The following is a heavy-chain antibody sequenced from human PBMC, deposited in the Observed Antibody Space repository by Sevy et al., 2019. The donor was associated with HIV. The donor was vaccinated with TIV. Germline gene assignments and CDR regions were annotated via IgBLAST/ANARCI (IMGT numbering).Heavy chain of an antibody. J-gene: IGHJ5*02. D-gene: IGHD6-13*01. Sequence: ASVKVSCKASGYTFTNYDINWVRQATGQGLEWMGWTNPNSGNTGYAQKFQGRVTMIRNTSMGTDDMELSSLTSDDTAVDYCARDLAGSKQVGWFDPWGQGTLVTVSS. CDR1: GYTFTNYD. CDR3: ARDLAGSKQVGWFDP. CDR2: TNPNSGNT. V-gene: IGHV1-8*01.